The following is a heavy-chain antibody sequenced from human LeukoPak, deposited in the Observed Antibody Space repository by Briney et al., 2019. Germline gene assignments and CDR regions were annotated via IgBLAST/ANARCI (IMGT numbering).Heavy chain of an antibody. D-gene: IGHD3-22*01. CDR2: IYYSGST. V-gene: IGHV4-59*01. Sequence: SETLSLTCTVSGGSISSYYWSWIRQPPGKGLEWIGYIYYSGSTNYNPSLKSRVTISVDTSKNQFSLKLSSVTAADTAVYYCARGRGVRDYYDSSGPSYYGMDVWGQGTTVTVSS. CDR1: GGSISSYY. J-gene: IGHJ6*02. CDR3: ARGRGVRDYYDSSGPSYYGMDV.